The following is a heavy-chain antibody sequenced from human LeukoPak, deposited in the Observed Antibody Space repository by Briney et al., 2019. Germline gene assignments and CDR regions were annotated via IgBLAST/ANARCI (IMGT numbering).Heavy chain of an antibody. CDR1: GFTFGSYS. Sequence: PGGSLRLSCAASGFTFGSYSMNWVRQAPGKGLEWVSSISSSSSYIYYADSVKGRFTISRDNAKNSLYLQVNSLRAEDTAVYYCARDALQQLVHGPNDYWGQGTLVTVSS. CDR2: ISSSSSYI. V-gene: IGHV3-21*01. D-gene: IGHD6-13*01. J-gene: IGHJ4*02. CDR3: ARDALQQLVHGPNDY.